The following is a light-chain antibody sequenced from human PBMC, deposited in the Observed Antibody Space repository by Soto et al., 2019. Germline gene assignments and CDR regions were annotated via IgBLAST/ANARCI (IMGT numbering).Light chain of an antibody. V-gene: IGKV3-15*01. CDR2: GAS. J-gene: IGKJ2*01. CDR3: QQYNNWPLFT. CDR1: QTIKSN. Sequence: VMTQSPATLSVSPGDRATLSCRASQTIKSNLAWYQQKSGQPPRLLIYGASIRATGIPVRFSGSGSGTEFTLTISSLQSEDSALYYCQQYNNWPLFTFGQGTKLEIK.